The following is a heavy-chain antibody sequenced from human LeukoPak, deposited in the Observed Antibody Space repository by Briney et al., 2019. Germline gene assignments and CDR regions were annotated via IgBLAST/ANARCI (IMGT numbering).Heavy chain of an antibody. J-gene: IGHJ6*02. Sequence: GGPLRLSCAASGFTFSSYSMNWVRQAPGKGLEWVSSISSSSSYIYYADSVKGRFTISRDNAKNSLYLQMNSLRAEDTAVSYCARDTTMGIAVAGTYGMDVWGQGTTVTVSS. CDR3: ARDTTMGIAVAGTYGMDV. CDR2: ISSSSSYI. V-gene: IGHV3-21*01. CDR1: GFTFSSYS. D-gene: IGHD6-19*01.